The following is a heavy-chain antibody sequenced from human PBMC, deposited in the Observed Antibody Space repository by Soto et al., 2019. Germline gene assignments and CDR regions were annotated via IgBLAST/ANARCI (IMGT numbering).Heavy chain of an antibody. V-gene: IGHV1-18*01. CDR2: ISPDNGNT. Sequence: QVQLVQSGGEVKKPGASVKVSCKASGYTFTIYGINWVRQAPGQGLEWMGWISPDNGNTNYAQKLQGRVTMTTDTSTSTAYMELRSLRSDDTAGYYCVRALGYSGYAGMDVWGQGTTVTVSS. CDR1: GYTFTIYG. D-gene: IGHD5-12*01. J-gene: IGHJ6*02. CDR3: VRALGYSGYAGMDV.